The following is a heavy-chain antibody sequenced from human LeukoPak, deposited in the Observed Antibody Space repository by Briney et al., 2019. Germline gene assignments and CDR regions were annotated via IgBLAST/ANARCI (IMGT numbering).Heavy chain of an antibody. CDR2: FSYTGVT. Sequence: SETLSLTCTVSGESIASSNYFWNWIRQPPGKGLEWIGAFSYTGVTHYSPSLKSRVTISVDTSKNQFSLRLNSVTAADTAVYYCAKDSEERWLQSGYWGQGTLVTVSS. V-gene: IGHV4-39*07. CDR3: AKDSEERWLQSGY. J-gene: IGHJ4*02. D-gene: IGHD5-24*01. CDR1: GESIASSNYF.